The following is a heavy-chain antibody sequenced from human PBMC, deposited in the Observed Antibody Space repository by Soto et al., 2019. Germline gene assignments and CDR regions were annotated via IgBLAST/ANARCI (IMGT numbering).Heavy chain of an antibody. V-gene: IGHV3-64D*08. CDR3: VKAPKGFSQVAAPHYYYYGMDV. D-gene: IGHD6-13*01. CDR1: GFTFSSYA. Sequence: GGSLRLSCSASGFTFSSYAMHWVRQAPGKGLEYVSAISSNGGSTYYADSVKGRFTISRDNSKNTLYLQMSSLRAEDTAVYYCVKAPKGFSQVAAPHYYYYGMDVWGQGTTVTVSS. CDR2: ISSNGGST. J-gene: IGHJ6*02.